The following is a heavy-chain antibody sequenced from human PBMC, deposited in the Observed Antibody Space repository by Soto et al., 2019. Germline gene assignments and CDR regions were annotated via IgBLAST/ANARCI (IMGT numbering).Heavy chain of an antibody. J-gene: IGHJ6*02. D-gene: IGHD6-6*01. Sequence: QVQLVQSGAEVTKPGASVKISCKASGYTFTNYSMHWVRQATGHGPEWMGIISPSDGGTSNAQKFQGRLTMTADTSTSTCYMKLSSLTSEDTAVYYCARWRLFSSSSRGLGYYVMDDWGHVTAVTVSS. CDR2: ISPSDGGT. V-gene: IGHV1-46*01. CDR1: GYTFTNYS. CDR3: ARWRLFSSSSRGLGYYVMDD.